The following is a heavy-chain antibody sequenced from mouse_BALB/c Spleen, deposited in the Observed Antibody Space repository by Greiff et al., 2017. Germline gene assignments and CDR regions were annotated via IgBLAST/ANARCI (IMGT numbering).Heavy chain of an antibody. CDR1: GFTFSSYG. V-gene: IGHV5-6-3*01. CDR3: ARPGGAWFAY. Sequence: EVQLQESGGGLVQPGGSLKLSCAASGFTFSSYGMSWVRQTPDKRLELVATINSNGGSTYYPDSVKGRFTISRDNAKNTLYLQMSSLKSEDTAMYYCARPGGAWFAYWGQGTLVTVSA. CDR2: INSNGGST. J-gene: IGHJ3*01.